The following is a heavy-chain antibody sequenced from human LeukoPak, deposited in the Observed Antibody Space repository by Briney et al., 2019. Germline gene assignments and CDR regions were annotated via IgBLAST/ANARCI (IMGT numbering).Heavy chain of an antibody. J-gene: IGHJ4*02. V-gene: IGHV1-2*02. CDR3: ARTDY. CDR2: INPNSGGT. CDR1: GGTFSSHT. Sequence: ASVKVSCKASGGTFSSHTVTWVRQAPGQGLEWMGWINPNSGGTNYAQKFQGRVTMTRDTSISTAYMELSRLRSDDTAVYYCARTDYWGRGTLVTVSS.